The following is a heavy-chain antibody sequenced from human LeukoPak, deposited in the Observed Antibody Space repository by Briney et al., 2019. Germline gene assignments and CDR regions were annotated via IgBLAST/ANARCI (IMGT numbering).Heavy chain of an antibody. D-gene: IGHD2-15*01. CDR3: ARDLGSSGTADY. V-gene: IGHV1-69*13. J-gene: IGHJ4*02. Sequence: SVKVSCKASGGTFSSYAISWVRQAPGQGLEWMGGIIPIFGTANYAQKFQGRVTITADESTSTAYMELSSLRSEDTAVYYCARDLGSSGTADYWGQGTLVTVSS. CDR1: GGTFSSYA. CDR2: IIPIFGTA.